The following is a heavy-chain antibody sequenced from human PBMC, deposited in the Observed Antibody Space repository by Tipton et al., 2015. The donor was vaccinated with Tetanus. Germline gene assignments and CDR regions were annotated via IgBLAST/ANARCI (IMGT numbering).Heavy chain of an antibody. D-gene: IGHD6-25*01. Sequence: QLVQSGAEVRKPGASVRISCTLSGYYLTNYGVSWVRQAPGQGLEWMAWISGYSGSTKFAQRFQGRVAMTTDTSTSTAYMDLRRLRPDDTAVYYCARVQEQRIYFYGMDVWGQGTTVTVSS. CDR2: ISGYSGST. CDR1: GYYLTNYG. CDR3: ARVQEQRIYFYGMDV. V-gene: IGHV1-18*01. J-gene: IGHJ6*02.